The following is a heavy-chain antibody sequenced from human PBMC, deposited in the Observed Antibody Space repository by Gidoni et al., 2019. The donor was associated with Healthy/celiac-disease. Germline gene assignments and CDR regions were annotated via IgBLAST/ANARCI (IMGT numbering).Heavy chain of an antibody. CDR3: AGREMATSDFDY. D-gene: IGHD5-12*01. CDR2: ISSSGSTI. J-gene: IGHJ4*02. V-gene: IGHV3-48*03. Sequence: GESGGGLVQPGGCLRLSCAASGFTFSSYEMNWVRQAPGKGLEWVSYISSSGSTIYYADSVKGRFTISRDNAKNSLYLQMNSLRAEDTAVYYCAGREMATSDFDYWGQGTLVTVSS. CDR1: GFTFSSYE.